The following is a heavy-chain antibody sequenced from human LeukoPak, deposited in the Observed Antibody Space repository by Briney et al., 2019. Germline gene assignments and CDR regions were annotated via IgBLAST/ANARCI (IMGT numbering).Heavy chain of an antibody. J-gene: IGHJ4*02. CDR1: GFTFSSHW. CDR2: IKQDGSEK. Sequence: GGSLRLSCAASGFTFSSHWMDWVRQAPGKGLEWVANIKQDGSEKNYVDSVKGRFTISRDNAKSSLFLQMNDLRAEDTAVYYCAKGGRGNGEVYWGQGTLVTVSS. D-gene: IGHD2-8*01. CDR3: AKGGRGNGEVY. V-gene: IGHV3-7*01.